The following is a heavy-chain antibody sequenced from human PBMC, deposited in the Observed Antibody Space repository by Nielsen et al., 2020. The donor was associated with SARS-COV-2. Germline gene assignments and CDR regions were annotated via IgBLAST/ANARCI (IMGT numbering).Heavy chain of an antibody. CDR3: ARDAGYSSSSPGDYYYYMDV. D-gene: IGHD6-6*01. V-gene: IGHV1-3*01. J-gene: IGHJ6*03. CDR1: GYTFTSYA. Sequence: ASVKVSCKASGYTFTSYAMHWVRQAPGQRLEWMGWINAGNGNTKYSQKFQGRVTITADESTSTAYMELSSLRSEDTAVYYCARDAGYSSSSPGDYYYYMDVWGKGTTVTVSS. CDR2: INAGNGNT.